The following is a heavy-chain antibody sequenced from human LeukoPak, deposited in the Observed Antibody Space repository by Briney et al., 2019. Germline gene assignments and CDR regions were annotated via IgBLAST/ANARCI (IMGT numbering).Heavy chain of an antibody. CDR2: ISSSSSYI. CDR1: GFTFSSYS. CDR3: ARAPQWELRMYSFDY. J-gene: IGHJ4*02. D-gene: IGHD1-26*01. V-gene: IGHV3-21*01. Sequence: GGSLRLSCAASGFTFSSYSTNWVRQAPGKGLEWVSSISSSSSYIYYADSVKGRFTISRDNAKNSLYLQMNSLRAEDTAVYYCARAPQWELRMYSFDYWGQGTLVTVSS.